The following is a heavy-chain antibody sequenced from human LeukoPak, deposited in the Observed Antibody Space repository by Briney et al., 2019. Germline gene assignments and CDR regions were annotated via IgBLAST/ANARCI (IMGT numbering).Heavy chain of an antibody. V-gene: IGHV1-69*05. D-gene: IGHD3-9*01. CDR2: IIPIFGTP. Sequence: SVTVSCKASGGTFSSYAISWVRQAPGQGLEWMGGIIPIFGTPNYAQKFQGRVTITTDESTSTAYMDLSSLRSEDTAVYYCARTPYYDILTGYYAYYFDYWGQGTLVTVSS. J-gene: IGHJ4*02. CDR3: ARTPYYDILTGYYAYYFDY. CDR1: GGTFSSYA.